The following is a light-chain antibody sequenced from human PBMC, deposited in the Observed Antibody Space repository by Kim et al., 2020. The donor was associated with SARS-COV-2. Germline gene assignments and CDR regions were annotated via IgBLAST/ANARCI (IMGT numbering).Light chain of an antibody. Sequence: AFEGNRVTRPGRASQSISSGLAWYQQRPGKAPQLLIYDASSLESGVASRFSGSGSGTEFTLTISSLQPDDFATYYCQQYNSDSKTFGQGTKVDIK. CDR1: QSISSG. V-gene: IGKV1-5*01. CDR3: QQYNSDSKT. J-gene: IGKJ1*01. CDR2: DAS.